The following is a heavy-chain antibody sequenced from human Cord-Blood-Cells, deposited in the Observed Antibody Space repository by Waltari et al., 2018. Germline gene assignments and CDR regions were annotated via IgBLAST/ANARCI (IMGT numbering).Heavy chain of an antibody. Sequence: QVQLVQSGAEVKKPGASVKVSCKDHGYTFTSYDINWLRQATGKGLEWMGWMNPNSGNTGYAQKFQGRVTITRNTSISTAYMELSSLRSEDTAVYYCARYSSSWYAFDIWGQGTMVTVSS. V-gene: IGHV1-8*03. D-gene: IGHD6-13*01. CDR1: GYTFTSYD. J-gene: IGHJ3*02. CDR2: MNPNSGNT. CDR3: ARYSSSWYAFDI.